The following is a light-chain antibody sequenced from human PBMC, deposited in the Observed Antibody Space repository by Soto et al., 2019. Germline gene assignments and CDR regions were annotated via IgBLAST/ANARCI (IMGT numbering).Light chain of an antibody. V-gene: IGKV3-15*01. J-gene: IGKJ1*01. CDR3: QQYDEWPPET. CDR1: QSVDRN. CDR2: AAS. Sequence: DIVVTQSPATLSVSPGETATLSCRASQSVDRNLAWYQQKPGQAPRLLIYAASTRATGIPGRFSGSGSGTEFTLTISSLQSEDFAVYYCQQYDEWPPETFGHGTKVEIK.